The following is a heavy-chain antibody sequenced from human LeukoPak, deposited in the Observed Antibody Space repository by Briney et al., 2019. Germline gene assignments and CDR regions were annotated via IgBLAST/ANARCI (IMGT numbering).Heavy chain of an antibody. CDR2: ISAYNGNT. CDR3: ARGAGSILTGHVDY. V-gene: IGHV1-18*01. CDR1: GYTFTSYG. J-gene: IGHJ4*02. Sequence: ASVKVSCKASGYTFTSYGISWVRQAPGQGLEWMGWISAYNGNTNYARKLQGRVTMTTDTSTSTAYMELRSLRSDDTAVYYCARGAGSILTGHVDYWGQGTLVTVSS. D-gene: IGHD3-9*01.